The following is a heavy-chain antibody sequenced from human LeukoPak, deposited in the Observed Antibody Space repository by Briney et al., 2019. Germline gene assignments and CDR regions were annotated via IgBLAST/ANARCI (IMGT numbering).Heavy chain of an antibody. D-gene: IGHD6-13*01. CDR2: IYTSGST. CDR3: ARDSYYPAAAGDNWFDP. J-gene: IGHJ5*02. V-gene: IGHV4-61*02. Sequence: SQTLSLTCTVSGGSISSGSYYWSWIRQPAGKGLEWIGRIYTSGSTNYNPSLKSRVTISVDTSKNQFPLKLSSVTAADTAVYYCARDSYYPAAAGDNWFDPWGQGTLVTVSS. CDR1: GGSISSGSYY.